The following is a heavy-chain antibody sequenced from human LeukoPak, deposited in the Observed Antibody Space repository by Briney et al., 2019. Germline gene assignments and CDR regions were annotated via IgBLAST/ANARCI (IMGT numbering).Heavy chain of an antibody. D-gene: IGHD3-9*01. CDR3: ASNFIRTGYFGEYYLH. CDR1: GYVFGAYG. CDR2: IAPYEGDT. Sequence: ASVKVSCKVSGYVFGAYGLSWVRQAPDQGLEWLGWIAPYEGDTQYTPKLQGRITLTADTATTTVYMELRSLREDDSAVYYCASNFIRTGYFGEYYLHWGQGTQVVVSS. J-gene: IGHJ1*01. V-gene: IGHV1-18*01.